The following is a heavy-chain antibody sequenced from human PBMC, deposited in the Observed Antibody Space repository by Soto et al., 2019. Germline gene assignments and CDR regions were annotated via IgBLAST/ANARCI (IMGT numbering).Heavy chain of an antibody. CDR2: INPATSAA. Sequence: QLHLVQSGAVVKKPGASVTVSCSASGYPVTAYYMHWVRQAPGRGLEWMGGINPATSAAKYTQTIQGKGTMARDTSTSTVLMELSGLTSEDTAVFCCARGGGVGVAGSAAFDMWGQGTLVTVSS. V-gene: IGHV1-2*02. J-gene: IGHJ3*02. D-gene: IGHD3-3*01. CDR3: ARGGGVGVAGSAAFDM. CDR1: GYPVTAYY.